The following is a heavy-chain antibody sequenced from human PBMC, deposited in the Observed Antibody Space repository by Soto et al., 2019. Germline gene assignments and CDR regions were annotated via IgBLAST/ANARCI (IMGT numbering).Heavy chain of an antibody. J-gene: IGHJ6*02. CDR2: IYYSGST. D-gene: IGHD2-15*01. CDR1: GGSISSSSYY. CDR3: ARHPDRYCSGGSCYRYYYGMDV. V-gene: IGHV4-39*01. Sequence: PSETLSLTCTVSGGSISSSSYYWGWIRQPPGKGLEWIGSIYYSGSTYYNPSLKSRVTISVDTSKNQFSLKLSSVTAADTAVYYCARHPDRYCSGGSCYRYYYGMDVWGQGTTVTVYS.